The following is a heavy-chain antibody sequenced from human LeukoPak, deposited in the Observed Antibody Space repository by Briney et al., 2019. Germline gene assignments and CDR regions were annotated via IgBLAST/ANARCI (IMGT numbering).Heavy chain of an antibody. J-gene: IGHJ4*02. CDR1: GGSISSGDYY. D-gene: IGHD5-12*01. CDR2: IYYSGST. Sequence: SETLSLTCTVSGGSISSGDYYWSWIRQPPGKGLEWIGYIYYSGSTYYNPSLKSRVTISVDTSKNQFSLKLSSVTAADTAVYYCATHQSRYLFDYWGQGTLVTVSS. V-gene: IGHV4-30-4*01. CDR3: ATHQSRYLFDY.